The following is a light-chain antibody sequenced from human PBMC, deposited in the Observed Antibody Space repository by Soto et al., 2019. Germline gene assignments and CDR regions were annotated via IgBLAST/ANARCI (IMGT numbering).Light chain of an antibody. CDR3: QQYGSSPYT. Sequence: EIVLTQSPGTLSLSPGERATLSCRASQSVSSSYFAWYRQKPGQAPRLLIYGASSRSAGIPDRFSGSGSGTDFTLTISRLEREDFAVYYCQQYGSSPYTFGQGTKLEIK. CDR2: GAS. CDR1: QSVSSSY. V-gene: IGKV3-20*01. J-gene: IGKJ2*01.